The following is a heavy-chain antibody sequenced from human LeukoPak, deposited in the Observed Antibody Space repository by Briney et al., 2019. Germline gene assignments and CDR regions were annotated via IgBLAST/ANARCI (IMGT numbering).Heavy chain of an antibody. J-gene: IGHJ4*02. CDR1: GLTFRNYA. CDR2: ISGSGSNT. CDR3: TKGTIWLPFDY. Sequence: GGSLRLSFGTSGLTFRNYAMTWFRQAPGKGLEWVSAISGSGSNTYYADSVKGRFTISRDNSKNTLYLKMNSLRAEDTAVYYCTKGTIWLPFDYWGQGTLVTVSS. D-gene: IGHD5-18*01. V-gene: IGHV3-23*01.